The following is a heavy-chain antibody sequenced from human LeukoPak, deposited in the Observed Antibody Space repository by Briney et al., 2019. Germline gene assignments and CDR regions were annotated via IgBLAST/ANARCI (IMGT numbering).Heavy chain of an antibody. V-gene: IGHV1-69*13. D-gene: IGHD1-26*01. CDR3: ARDFRSYSGRQTSGGD. J-gene: IGHJ4*02. CDR1: GGTFSSYA. CDR2: IIPIFGTA. Sequence: ASVKVSCKASGGTFSSYAISWVRQAPGQGLEWMGGIIPIFGTANYAQKFQGRVTITADESTSTAYMELSSLRSEDTAVYYCARDFRSYSGRQTSGGDWGQGTLVTASP.